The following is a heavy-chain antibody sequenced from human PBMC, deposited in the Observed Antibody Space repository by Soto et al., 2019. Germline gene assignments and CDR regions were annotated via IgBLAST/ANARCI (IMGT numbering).Heavy chain of an antibody. CDR3: ARGSERYHFDY. CDR2: ISSSSSYI. Sequence: GWSLGLACAASGFTFSSSSMNWVRQAPGKGLEWVSSISSSSSYIYYADSVKGRFTISRDNAKNSLYLQMNSLRAEDTAVYYCARGSERYHFDYWGQGTLVTVSS. J-gene: IGHJ4*02. D-gene: IGHD1-1*01. CDR1: GFTFSSSS. V-gene: IGHV3-21*01.